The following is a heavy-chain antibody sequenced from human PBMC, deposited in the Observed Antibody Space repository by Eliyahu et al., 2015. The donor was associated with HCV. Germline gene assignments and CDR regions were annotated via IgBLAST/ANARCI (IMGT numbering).Heavy chain of an antibody. Sequence: EVQLLESGGGLVQPGGXLRLSXXAXGFPFSSYAMXWVRQAPGKGLEWVSAISGSGGSTYYADSVKGRFTISRDNSKNTLYLQMNSLRAEDTAVYYCAKDLQWLFGAFDIWGQGTMVTVSS. J-gene: IGHJ3*02. CDR1: GFPFSSYA. CDR3: AKDLQWLFGAFDI. D-gene: IGHD3-3*01. CDR2: ISGSGGST. V-gene: IGHV3-23*01.